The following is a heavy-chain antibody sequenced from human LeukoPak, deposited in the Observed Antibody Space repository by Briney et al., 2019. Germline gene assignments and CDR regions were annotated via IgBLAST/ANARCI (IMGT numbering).Heavy chain of an antibody. J-gene: IGHJ5*02. CDR1: GYTFTSYD. CDR2: MNPNSGNT. D-gene: IGHD3-9*01. V-gene: IGHV1-8*01. CDR3: ARGHYDILTGFNWFDP. Sequence: ASVKVSCKASGYTFTSYDINWVRQATGQGLEWMGWMNPNSGNTGYAQKFQGRVTMTRNTSISTAYMELSSLRSEDTAVYYCARGHYDILTGFNWFDPWGQGTLVTVSS.